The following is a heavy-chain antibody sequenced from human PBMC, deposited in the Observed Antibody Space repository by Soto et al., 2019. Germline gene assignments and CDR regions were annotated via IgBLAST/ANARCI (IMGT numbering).Heavy chain of an antibody. V-gene: IGHV4-34*01. CDR1: GGSFSGYY. CDR3: ARRGITMGRGVMGTRRFDP. D-gene: IGHD3-10*01. CDR2: INHSGST. Sequence: SETLSLTCAVYGGSFSGYYWSWIRQPPGKGLEWIGEINHSGSTNYNPSLKSRVTISVDTSKNQFSLKLSSVTAADTAVYYCARRGITMGRGVMGTRRFDPWGQGTLVTVSS. J-gene: IGHJ5*02.